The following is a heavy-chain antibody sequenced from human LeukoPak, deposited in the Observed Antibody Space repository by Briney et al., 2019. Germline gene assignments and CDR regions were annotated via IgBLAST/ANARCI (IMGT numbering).Heavy chain of an antibody. CDR1: GYTFTSYG. Sequence: ASVKVSCKASGYTFTSYGISWVRQAPGQGLEWMGWISAYNGNTNYAQKLQGRVTTTTDTSTSTAYMELRSLRSDDTAVYCCARDHSYYYDSSGSLDYWGQGTLVTVSS. V-gene: IGHV1-18*01. J-gene: IGHJ4*02. CDR2: ISAYNGNT. CDR3: ARDHSYYYDSSGSLDY. D-gene: IGHD3-22*01.